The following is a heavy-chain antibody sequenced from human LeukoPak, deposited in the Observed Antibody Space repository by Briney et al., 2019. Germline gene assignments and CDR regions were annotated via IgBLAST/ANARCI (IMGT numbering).Heavy chain of an antibody. V-gene: IGHV4-59*01. Sequence: SETLSLTCTVSGGSINRYFWSWIRQPPGKGLEWIGHIYYSGTTNYNPSLKSRVTVSVDMSKNQFSLKLTSVTAADTAVYYCARPTGDGYTDYWGQGTLVTVSS. J-gene: IGHJ4*02. D-gene: IGHD5-18*01. CDR2: IYYSGTT. CDR1: GGSINRYF. CDR3: ARPTGDGYTDY.